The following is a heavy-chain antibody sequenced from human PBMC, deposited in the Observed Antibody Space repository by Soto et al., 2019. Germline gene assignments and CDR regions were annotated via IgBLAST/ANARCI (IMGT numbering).Heavy chain of an antibody. CDR1: GGSINNNGYF. D-gene: IGHD1-26*01. CDR3: ARGPSGDKVDY. J-gene: IGHJ4*02. V-gene: IGHV4-30-4*01. CDR2: IYNSGST. Sequence: QVQLQESGPGVVEPSQTLSLTCTVSGGSINNNGYFWSWIRQPPGSGLEWIGHIYNSGSTYSNPSLKSRLTILVDTSKNQFSLKLSSVTAADTAVYYCARGPSGDKVDYWGQGTLVTVSS.